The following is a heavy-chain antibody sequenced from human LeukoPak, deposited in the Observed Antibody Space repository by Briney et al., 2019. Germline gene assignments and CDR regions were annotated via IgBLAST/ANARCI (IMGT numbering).Heavy chain of an antibody. CDR2: IKQDGSEK. Sequence: GGSLRLSCAASGFTFSSYWMSWVRQAPGKGLEWVANIKQDGSEKYYVDSVKGRFTISRDNAKNSLYLQMNSLRAEDTAVYYCARQAREYYDSSGYYSGVYFDYWGQGTLVTVSS. D-gene: IGHD3-22*01. CDR1: GFTFSSYW. V-gene: IGHV3-7*01. J-gene: IGHJ4*02. CDR3: ARQAREYYDSSGYYSGVYFDY.